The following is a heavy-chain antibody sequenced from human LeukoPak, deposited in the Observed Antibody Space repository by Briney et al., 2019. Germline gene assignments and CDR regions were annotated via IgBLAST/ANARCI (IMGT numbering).Heavy chain of an antibody. CDR3: ARGIAVRDAFDI. Sequence: GGSLRLSCAASGFTFSSYAMSWVRQAPGKGLEWVSYISSSGGTIYYADSVKGRFSISRDNAKNSLYLQMNSLRAEDTAVYYCARGIAVRDAFDIWGQGTMVTVSS. CDR1: GFTFSSYA. V-gene: IGHV3-48*04. J-gene: IGHJ3*02. D-gene: IGHD6-6*01. CDR2: ISSSGGTI.